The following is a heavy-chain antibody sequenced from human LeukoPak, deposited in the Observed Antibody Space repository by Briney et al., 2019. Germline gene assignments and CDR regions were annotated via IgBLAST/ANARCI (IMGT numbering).Heavy chain of an antibody. V-gene: IGHV3-48*01. CDR2: ISSSSSTV. Sequence: PGESLRLSCAVSGFTFNTYSMNWLRQAPGKGLEWFAYISSSSSTVYYADSVKGRFTTSRDNAQNSLYLQMNSLRAEDTAVYHCARGGQPHNPRSYNWFDPWGQGTLVTVSS. CDR3: ARGGQPHNPRSYNWFDP. CDR1: GFTFNTYS. J-gene: IGHJ5*02. D-gene: IGHD1-14*01.